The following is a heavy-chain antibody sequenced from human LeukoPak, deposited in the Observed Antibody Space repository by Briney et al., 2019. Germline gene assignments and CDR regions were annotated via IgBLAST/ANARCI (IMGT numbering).Heavy chain of an antibody. V-gene: IGHV3-30-3*01. CDR3: HLDYYDSSGYSD. CDR2: ISYDGSNK. J-gene: IGHJ4*02. D-gene: IGHD3-22*01. Sequence: GGSLRLSCTASGFTFSSYAMHWVRQAPGKGLEWVAVISYDGSNKYYADSVKGRFTISRDNSKNTLYLQMNSLRAEDTAVYYCHLDYYDSSGYSDWGQGTLVTVSS. CDR1: GFTFSSYA.